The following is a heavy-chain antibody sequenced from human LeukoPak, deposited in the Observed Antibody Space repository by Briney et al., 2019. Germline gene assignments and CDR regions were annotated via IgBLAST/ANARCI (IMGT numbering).Heavy chain of an antibody. Sequence: TGGSLRLSCATAGFTFSGYWKTWARQAPGKGLEWVANINEDGSEKYYVDSVKGRFTISRDNAKSSLYLQMNSLRAEDTAVYYCARARVNIDYWGQGTLVTVSS. J-gene: IGHJ4*02. D-gene: IGHD2/OR15-2a*01. CDR2: INEDGSEK. V-gene: IGHV3-7*03. CDR1: GFTFSGYW. CDR3: ARARVNIDY.